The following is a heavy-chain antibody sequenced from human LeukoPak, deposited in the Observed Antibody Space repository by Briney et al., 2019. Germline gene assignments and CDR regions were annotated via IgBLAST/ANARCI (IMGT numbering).Heavy chain of an antibody. V-gene: IGHV3-30*02. CDR2: IRYDGSNK. CDR1: GFTFSSYG. D-gene: IGHD4-17*01. Sequence: GGSLRLSCAASGFTFSSYGMHWVRQAPGKGLEWVAFIRYDGSNKYYADSVKGRFTISRDNAKNSLYLQMNSLRAEDTAVYYCVRDYSTVTTRAFDIWGQGTMVTVSS. J-gene: IGHJ3*02. CDR3: VRDYSTVTTRAFDI.